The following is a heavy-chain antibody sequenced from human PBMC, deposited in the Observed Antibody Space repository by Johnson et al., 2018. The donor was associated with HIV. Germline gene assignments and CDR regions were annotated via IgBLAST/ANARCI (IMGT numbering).Heavy chain of an antibody. Sequence: HVQLVESGGGVVQPGRSLRLSCAASGFTFSSYGMHWVRQAPGKGLEWVAVISYDGSNKYYADSVKGRFSISRDNSKNTLHLQMNSLRAEDTAVYYCARDRGAARDAFDIWGQGTMVTVSS. CDR2: ISYDGSNK. J-gene: IGHJ3*02. D-gene: IGHD6-6*01. V-gene: IGHV3-30*03. CDR1: GFTFSSYG. CDR3: ARDRGAARDAFDI.